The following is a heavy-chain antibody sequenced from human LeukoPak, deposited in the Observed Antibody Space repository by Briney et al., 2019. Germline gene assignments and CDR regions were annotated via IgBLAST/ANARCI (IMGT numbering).Heavy chain of an antibody. D-gene: IGHD6-19*01. V-gene: IGHV1-18*01. CDR2: ISTYNGNT. J-gene: IGHJ6*03. CDR3: ARDLWYSSGWSASGMDV. Sequence: GASVKVSCKASGYTFTSHGISWVRQAPGQGLEWMGWISTYNGNTNYAQKLQGRVSMTTDTSTSTAYMDLRSLRSDDTAVYYCARDLWYSSGWSASGMDVWGKGTTVTISS. CDR1: GYTFTSHG.